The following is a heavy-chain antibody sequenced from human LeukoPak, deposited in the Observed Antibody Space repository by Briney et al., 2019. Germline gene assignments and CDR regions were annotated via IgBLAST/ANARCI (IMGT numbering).Heavy chain of an antibody. V-gene: IGHV4-59*08. D-gene: IGHD3-10*01. Sequence: PSETLSLTCTVSGVSISSYYWSWIRQPPGKGLEWIGYIYYSGSTNYNPSLKSRVTISVDTSKNQFSLKLSSVTAADTAVYYCARLVDYYGSGSYYFDYWGQGTLVTVSS. CDR2: IYYSGST. CDR3: ARLVDYYGSGSYYFDY. J-gene: IGHJ4*02. CDR1: GVSISSYY.